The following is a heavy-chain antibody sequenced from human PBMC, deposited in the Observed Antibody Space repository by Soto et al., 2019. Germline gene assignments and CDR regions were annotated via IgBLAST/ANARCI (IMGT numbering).Heavy chain of an antibody. CDR2: ISGNSGDT. D-gene: IGHD3-10*01. CDR1: GYSFTSHG. J-gene: IGHJ6*03. Sequence: QVQLVQSGAEVKKPGASVKVSCKASGYSFTSHGISWVRQAPGQGLEWMGWISGNSGDTNYAQKLQGRVPVTTDTSTSTAYMELRSLRSDDTAVYYCARLVRGSNIDYYPYIDVWGKGTTVTVSS. V-gene: IGHV1-18*01. CDR3: ARLVRGSNIDYYPYIDV.